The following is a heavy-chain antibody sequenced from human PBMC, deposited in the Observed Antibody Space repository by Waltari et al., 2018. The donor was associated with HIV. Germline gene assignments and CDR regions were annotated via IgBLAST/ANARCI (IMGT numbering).Heavy chain of an antibody. D-gene: IGHD6-13*01. CDR1: GFTLSSYS. CDR2: ISISSSYR. CDR3: ARVLGQLGSYDYYYYCMDG. Sequence: EVQLVESGGGLGKPGGSLRLSCAASGFTLSSYSMNWVRQAPGKGLGWASCISISSSYRYYADLVKGRFTISRDNAKTSLYLQMNSLRAEDTAVYYCARVLGQLGSYDYYYYCMDGWGLGTTFTVSS. J-gene: IGHJ6*02. V-gene: IGHV3-21*01.